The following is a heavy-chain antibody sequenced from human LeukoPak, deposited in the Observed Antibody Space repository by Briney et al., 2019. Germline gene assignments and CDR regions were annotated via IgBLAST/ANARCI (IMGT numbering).Heavy chain of an antibody. V-gene: IGHV3-48*03. CDR1: GFTFSSYE. D-gene: IGHD1-26*01. Sequence: GGSLRLSCAAPGFTFSSYEMNWVRQAPGKGLEWVSYISSSGSTIYYADSVKGRFTISRDNAKNSLYLQMNSLRAEDTAVYYWAREGLLRPFDYWGQGTLVTVSS. J-gene: IGHJ4*02. CDR2: ISSSGSTI. CDR3: AREGLLRPFDY.